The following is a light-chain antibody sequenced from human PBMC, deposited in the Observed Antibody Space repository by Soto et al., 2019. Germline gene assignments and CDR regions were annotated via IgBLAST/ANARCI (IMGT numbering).Light chain of an antibody. V-gene: IGKV1-5*03. Sequence: DIQMTQSPSTLSASVGDRVTITCRASQSISTWLAWYQQKPGTAPKLLIYKASTLESGVPPRFSGSRSGTEFTLNVSSLQPDDFATYYCQQYNDSFPYTFGEGTKVDIX. CDR3: QQYNDSFPYT. CDR1: QSISTW. J-gene: IGKJ2*01. CDR2: KAS.